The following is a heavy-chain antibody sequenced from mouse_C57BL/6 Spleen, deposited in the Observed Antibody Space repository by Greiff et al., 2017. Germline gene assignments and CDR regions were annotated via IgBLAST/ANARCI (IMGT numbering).Heavy chain of an antibody. J-gene: IGHJ1*03. D-gene: IGHD1-1*01. Sequence: VQLKESGPELVKPGASVKISCKASGYSFTDYYMNWVKQSNGKSLEWIGVINPNYGTTSYNQKFKGKATLTVDQSSSTAYMQLNSLTSEDSAVYYGARGYGSRAWYFDVWGTGTTVTVSS. CDR3: ARGYGSRAWYFDV. V-gene: IGHV1-39*01. CDR2: INPNYGTT. CDR1: GYSFTDYY.